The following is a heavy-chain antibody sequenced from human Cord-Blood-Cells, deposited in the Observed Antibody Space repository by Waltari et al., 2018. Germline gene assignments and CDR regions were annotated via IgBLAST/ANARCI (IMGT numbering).Heavy chain of an antibody. CDR2: ISAYNGNT. CDR1: GYTFTSYG. J-gene: IGHJ3*02. D-gene: IGHD6-13*01. V-gene: IGHV1-18*01. Sequence: QVQLVQSGAAVKKHGDSVKVSCKASGYTFTSYGICWVRPAPGQGLEWMGWISAYNGNTNYAQKLQGRVTMTTDTSTSTAYMELRSLRSDDTAVYYCARVDPYSSSWYAFDIWGQGTMVTVSS. CDR3: ARVDPYSSSWYAFDI.